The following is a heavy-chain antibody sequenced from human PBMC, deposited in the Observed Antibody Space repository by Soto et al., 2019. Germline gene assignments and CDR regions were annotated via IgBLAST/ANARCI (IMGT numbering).Heavy chain of an antibody. Sequence: PGGSLRLSCAASGFTFNTYAMHWVRQAPGKGLEWVALISYDGSNKFYADSVKGRFTISRDNSRNTLYLQMNSLRAEDTAVYYCAKEIYIYGPNDYWGQGTLVTVSS. CDR3: AKEIYIYGPNDY. CDR2: ISYDGSNK. CDR1: GFTFNTYA. J-gene: IGHJ4*02. D-gene: IGHD5-18*01. V-gene: IGHV3-30-3*01.